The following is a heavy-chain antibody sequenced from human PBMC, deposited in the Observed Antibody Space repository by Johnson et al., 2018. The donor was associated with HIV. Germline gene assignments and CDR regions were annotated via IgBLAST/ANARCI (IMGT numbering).Heavy chain of an antibody. V-gene: IGHV3-11*04. CDR3: AFEQPYSAAAGIDAFDI. Sequence: QVQLVESGGGLVKPGGSLRLSCAASGFTFSDYYMSWIRHAPGTGLEGVSYIRSSGSTIYYADSVKGRFTISRDNAKNSLYLQMNSLRAGSTAVYHCAFEQPYSAAAGIDAFDIWGQGTMVTVSS. CDR1: GFTFSDYY. D-gene: IGHD6-13*01. J-gene: IGHJ3*02. CDR2: IRSSGSTI.